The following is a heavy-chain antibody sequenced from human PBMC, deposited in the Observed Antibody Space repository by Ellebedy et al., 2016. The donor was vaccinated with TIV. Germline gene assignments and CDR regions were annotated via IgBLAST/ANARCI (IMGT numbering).Heavy chain of an antibody. CDR1: GFTFEDFA. V-gene: IGHV3-9*01. CDR2: NSWNSVTM. D-gene: IGHD6-13*01. J-gene: IGHJ4*02. Sequence: SLKISCAASGFTFEDFAMHWVRQASGLGLEWVPGNSWNSVTMHYTDSVKGRFTISSDNAKNSLYLQMHSLRAEDTAFYYCVKGSIAVTGTCFDSWGKGTLVTVSS. CDR3: VKGSIAVTGTCFDS.